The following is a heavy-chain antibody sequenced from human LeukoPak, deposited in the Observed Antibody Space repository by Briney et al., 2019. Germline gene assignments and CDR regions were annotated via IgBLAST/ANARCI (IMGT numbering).Heavy chain of an antibody. D-gene: IGHD2-2*01. Sequence: HPGGSLRLSCVASGFMFGDYWMRWVRQAPGKGPEWVASINQNEVVKYYVDSVKGRFTISRDNAKTSLFLQMNSLRIDDTAMYYCTRTVNAASDFWGQGTLVTVSS. V-gene: IGHV3-7*03. J-gene: IGHJ4*02. CDR2: INQNEVVK. CDR3: TRTVNAASDF. CDR1: GFMFGDYW.